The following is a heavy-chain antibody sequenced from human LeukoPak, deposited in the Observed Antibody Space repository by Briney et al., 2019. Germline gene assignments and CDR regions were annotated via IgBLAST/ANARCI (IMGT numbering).Heavy chain of an antibody. D-gene: IGHD6-19*01. J-gene: IGHJ3*02. CDR3: ARDPGGIAVPGLGFAFDI. CDR2: ISSNGVRT. Sequence: GGSLRLSCAASGFTFSSYAMHWVRQAPGKGLEYVSAISSNGVRTYYSDSVKGRFSISRDNSRNTLYLQMSSLRPEDTAVYYCARDPGGIAVPGLGFAFDIWGQGTMVTVSS. V-gene: IGHV3-64D*09. CDR1: GFTFSSYA.